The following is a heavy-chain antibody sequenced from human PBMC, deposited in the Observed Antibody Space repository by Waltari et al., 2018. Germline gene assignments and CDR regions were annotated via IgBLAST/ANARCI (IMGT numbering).Heavy chain of an antibody. Sequence: QLQLQESGPGLVKPSETLSLTCTVSGGSISSSSYYWGWIRQPPGKGLEWIGSIYYSGSTYYNPSLKSRVTISVDTSKNQFSLKLSSVTAADTAVYYCARSMYSSGWSSYFQHWGQGTLVTVSS. CDR1: GGSISSSSYY. CDR2: IYYSGST. J-gene: IGHJ1*01. V-gene: IGHV4-39*07. CDR3: ARSMYSSGWSSYFQH. D-gene: IGHD6-19*01.